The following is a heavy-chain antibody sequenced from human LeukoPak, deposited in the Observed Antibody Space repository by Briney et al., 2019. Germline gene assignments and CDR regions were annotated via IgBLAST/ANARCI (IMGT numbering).Heavy chain of an antibody. J-gene: IGHJ6*02. Sequence: KPSETLSLTCAVYGGSFSGYYWSWIRQPPGRGLEWIGEINHSGSTNYNPSLKSRVTISVDTSKNQFSLKLSSVTAADTAVYYCASWYSSSWSHPFHYYGMDVWGQGTTVTVSS. D-gene: IGHD6-13*01. V-gene: IGHV4-34*01. CDR2: INHSGST. CDR3: ASWYSSSWSHPFHYYGMDV. CDR1: GGSFSGYY.